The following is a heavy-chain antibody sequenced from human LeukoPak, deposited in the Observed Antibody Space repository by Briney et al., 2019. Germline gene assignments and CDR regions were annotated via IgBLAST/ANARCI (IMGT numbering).Heavy chain of an antibody. Sequence: PGGSLRLSCAASGFTFISYWMHWVRQAPGKGLVWVSRINGYGSSTDFADSVKGRFTISRDNAKKTLYLQMNSMSAEDTAVYYCGRDAPGNTSFDYGGEGTLATASS. CDR1: GFTFISYW. D-gene: IGHD5-18*01. CDR3: GRDAPGNTSFDY. J-gene: IGHJ4*02. V-gene: IGHV3-74*01. CDR2: INGYGSST.